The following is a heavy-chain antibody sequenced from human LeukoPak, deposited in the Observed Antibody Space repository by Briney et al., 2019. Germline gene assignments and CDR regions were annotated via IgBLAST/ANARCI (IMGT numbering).Heavy chain of an antibody. D-gene: IGHD1-26*01. J-gene: IGHJ5*02. CDR3: ASVGATTWNWFDP. CDR1: GGSISRGGYY. V-gene: IGHV4-31*03. CDR2: NYYSGST. Sequence: SETLSLTCTVSGGSISRGGYYWSWIRQHPGKGLEWIGYNYYSGSTYYNPSLKSRVTRSVDTSKNQFSLKLSSVTAADTAVYYCASVGATTWNWFDPWGQGTLVTVSS.